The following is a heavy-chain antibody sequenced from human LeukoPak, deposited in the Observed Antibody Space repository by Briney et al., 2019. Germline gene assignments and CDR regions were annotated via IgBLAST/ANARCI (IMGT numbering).Heavy chain of an antibody. D-gene: IGHD5-18*01. CDR3: ARIAHSFGNDRATNWFDP. J-gene: IGHJ5*02. V-gene: IGHV1-18*01. CDR2: ISAYNGNT. Sequence: ASVKVSCKASGYTFTSYGISWVRQAPGQGLEWMGWISAYNGNTNYAQKLQGRVTMTTDTSTSTAYMELRSLRSDDTAVYYCARIAHSFGNDRATNWFDPWGQGTLVTVSS. CDR1: GYTFTSYG.